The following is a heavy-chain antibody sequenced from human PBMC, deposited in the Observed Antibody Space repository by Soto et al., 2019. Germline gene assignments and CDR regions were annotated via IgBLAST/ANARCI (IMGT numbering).Heavy chain of an antibody. CDR3: ARLAEYCNGIKCYSNFDF. Sequence: ASVKVSCKASTETFNNYGIAWVRQAPGRGLVWMGWMNPSSGETGSAQNFQGRVTMTRDISTRTFFMQLTSLRSEDTAIYYCARLAEYCNGIKCYSNFDFWGRGTQVTVSS. J-gene: IGHJ4*01. D-gene: IGHD2-15*01. CDR1: TETFNNYG. V-gene: IGHV1-8*02. CDR2: MNPSSGET.